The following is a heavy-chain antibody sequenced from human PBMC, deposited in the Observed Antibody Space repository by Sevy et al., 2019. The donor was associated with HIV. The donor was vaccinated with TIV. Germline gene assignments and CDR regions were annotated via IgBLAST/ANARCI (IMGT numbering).Heavy chain of an antibody. D-gene: IGHD3-10*01. CDR2: ISTGSDHI. CDR3: VRRGVDAFNVYFDL. J-gene: IGHJ4*02. V-gene: IGHV3-21*05. Sequence: GESLKISCIASGFTFPAYSPNWVRQAPGRGLEWLSYISTGSDHIYYADSAKGRFTISRDDARNSVFLDMKSLRDQDTALYYCVRRGVDAFNVYFDLWGQGTLVTVSS. CDR1: GFTFPAYS.